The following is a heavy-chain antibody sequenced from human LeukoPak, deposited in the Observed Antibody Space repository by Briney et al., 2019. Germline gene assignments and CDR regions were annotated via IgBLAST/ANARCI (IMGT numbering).Heavy chain of an antibody. V-gene: IGHV4-39*07. CDR2: IYHSGST. CDR1: GGSISSYY. CDR3: ARSFLCSSTSCYGYNWFDP. Sequence: SETLSLTCTVSGGSISSYYWGWIRQPPGKGLEWIGSIYHSGSTYYNPSLKSRVTISVDTSKNQFSLKLSSVTAADTAVYYCARSFLCSSTSCYGYNWFDPWGQGTLVTVSS. D-gene: IGHD2-2*01. J-gene: IGHJ5*02.